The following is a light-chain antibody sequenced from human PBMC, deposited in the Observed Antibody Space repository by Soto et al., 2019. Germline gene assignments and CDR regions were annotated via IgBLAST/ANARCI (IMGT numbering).Light chain of an antibody. CDR3: QQHGSSPGT. J-gene: IGKJ1*01. Sequence: EIVLTQSPGTLSLSPGERATLSCGASQSVSSSDLAWYQQKPGQAPRLLMYGASSRATGIPDRFRGSGSGTDFTLTISRLKPEDFAVYYCQQHGSSPGTFGQGTKVEIK. CDR1: QSVSSSD. CDR2: GAS. V-gene: IGKV3-20*01.